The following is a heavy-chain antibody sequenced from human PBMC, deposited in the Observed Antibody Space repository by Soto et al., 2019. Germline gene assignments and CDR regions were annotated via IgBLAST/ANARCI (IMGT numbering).Heavy chain of an antibody. Sequence: EVQLLESGGGLVQPGGSLRLSCAASGFTFSSYAMSWVRQAPGKGLEWVSAISGSGGSTYYADSVKGRFTNSRDNSKNTLYLQMNSLRAEDTAVYYCAKDRTNYSFWGSYRENYFDYWGQGTLVTVSS. D-gene: IGHD3-16*02. CDR2: ISGSGGST. J-gene: IGHJ4*02. V-gene: IGHV3-23*01. CDR1: GFTFSSYA. CDR3: AKDRTNYSFWGSYRENYFDY.